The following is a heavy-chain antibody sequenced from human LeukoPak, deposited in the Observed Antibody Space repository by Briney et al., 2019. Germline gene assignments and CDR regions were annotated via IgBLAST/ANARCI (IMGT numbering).Heavy chain of an antibody. D-gene: IGHD2-2*01. V-gene: IGHV3-23*01. CDR2: ISPTGVRT. CDR3: ARDQPHAASWFDP. CDR1: TSNFSDYG. J-gene: IGHJ5*02. Sequence: GGSLRLSCAASTSNFSDYGMDWVRQAPGRGLEWVSTISPTGVRTYYADSVRGRFTISRDNSKNTVFLQINSLRVEDTAIYYCARDQPHAASWFDPWGQGTLVTVSS.